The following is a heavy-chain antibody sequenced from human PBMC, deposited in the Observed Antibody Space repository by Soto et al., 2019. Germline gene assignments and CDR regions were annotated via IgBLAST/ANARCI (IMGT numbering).Heavy chain of an antibody. J-gene: IGHJ6*02. D-gene: IGHD3-3*01. CDR2: IYHSGST. V-gene: IGHV4-4*02. Sequence: PSETLSLTCAVSGGSISSSNWWSWVRQPPGKGLEWIGEIYHSGSTYYNPSLKSRVTISVDTSKNQFSLKLSSVTAADTAVYYCARYSYDSPVGYYGMDVWGQGTTVTV. CDR1: GGSISSSNW. CDR3: ARYSYDSPVGYYGMDV.